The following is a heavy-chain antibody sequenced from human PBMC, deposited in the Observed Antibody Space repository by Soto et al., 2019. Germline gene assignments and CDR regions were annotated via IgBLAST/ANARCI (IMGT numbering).Heavy chain of an antibody. V-gene: IGHV4-59*08. CDR2: FSYSGTT. CDR1: GDSISSYY. CDR3: GRHLFSDV. D-gene: IGHD2-21*01. Sequence: QVQLQESGPGLVKPSETLSLTCSVSGDSISSYYWNWIRQPPGKGLEWIGYFSYSGTTNYNPSLKSRITISADTSKNQFFLKLSSVTAADPAVYYCGRHLFSDVWGQGTTVTVTS. J-gene: IGHJ6*02.